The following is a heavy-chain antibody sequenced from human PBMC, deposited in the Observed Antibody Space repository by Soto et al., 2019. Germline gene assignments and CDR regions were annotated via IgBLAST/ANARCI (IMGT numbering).Heavy chain of an antibody. Sequence: SETLSLTCAAHNGSFTDYFWTWIRQSPGRGLEWIGEVKHRGGATYNPSLRSRVTISIDASKNHFSLRLRSLTAADTAVYYCVARGMTYDFLSGQHPFDPWGHGTLVTVS. J-gene: IGHJ5*02. CDR3: VARGMTYDFLSGQHPFDP. V-gene: IGHV4-34*01. CDR1: NGSFTDYF. D-gene: IGHD3-3*01. CDR2: VKHRGGA.